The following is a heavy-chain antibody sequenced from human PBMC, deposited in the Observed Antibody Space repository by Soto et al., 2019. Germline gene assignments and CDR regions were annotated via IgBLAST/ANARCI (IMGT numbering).Heavy chain of an antibody. CDR1: GFTFSSYG. CDR2: IWYDGSNK. D-gene: IGHD1-1*01. J-gene: IGHJ3*02. V-gene: IGHV3-33*01. CDR3: AREGGEAGTTGGYAFDI. Sequence: GGSLRLSCAASGFTFSSYGMHWVRQAPGKGLEWVAVIWYDGSNKYYADFVKGRFTIYRDNSKNTLYLQMNSLRAEDTAVYYCAREGGEAGTTGGYAFDIWGQGTMVTVSS.